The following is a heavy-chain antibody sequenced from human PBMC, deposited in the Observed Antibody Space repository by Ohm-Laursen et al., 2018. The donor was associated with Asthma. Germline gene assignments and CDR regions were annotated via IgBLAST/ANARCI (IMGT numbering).Heavy chain of an antibody. V-gene: IGHV3-30*03. J-gene: IGHJ4*02. CDR3: ARGTYYYDSSGYYNFDY. CDR1: GFTFSSFG. CDR2: ISYDGRNK. D-gene: IGHD3-22*01. Sequence: SLRLSCAASGFTFSSFGMFWVCQAPGKGLEWVAVISYDGRNKYYADSVKGRFTVSRDDSKNTLYLEMNSLRADDTAVYYCARGTYYYDSSGYYNFDYWGQGTLVTVSS.